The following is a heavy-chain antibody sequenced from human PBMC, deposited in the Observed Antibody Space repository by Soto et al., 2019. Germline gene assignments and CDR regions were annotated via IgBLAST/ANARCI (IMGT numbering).Heavy chain of an antibody. CDR2: ISGSGGST. Sequence: GGSLRLSCAASGSTFSSYAMSWVRQAPGKGLEWVSAISGSGGSTYYADSVKGRFTISRNNSKNTLYLQMNSLRAEDTAVYYCASSYSSSSEGYWGQGTLVTVSS. CDR1: GSTFSSYA. J-gene: IGHJ4*02. D-gene: IGHD6-6*01. V-gene: IGHV3-23*01. CDR3: ASSYSSSSEGY.